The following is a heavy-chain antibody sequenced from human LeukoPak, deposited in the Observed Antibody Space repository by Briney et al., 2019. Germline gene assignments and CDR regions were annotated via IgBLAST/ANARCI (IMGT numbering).Heavy chain of an antibody. J-gene: IGHJ4*02. CDR3: AKVDNWKYGHHDY. CDR1: GFTFSSYA. V-gene: IGHV3-23*01. Sequence: GGSLRLSCAASGFTFSSYAMSWVRQAPGKGLEWVSAISGSDGTTCYADSVKGRFTISRDNSKYTLSLQMNSLRAEDTAVYYCAKVDNWKYGHHDYWGQGTLVTVSS. CDR2: ISGSDGTT. D-gene: IGHD1-1*01.